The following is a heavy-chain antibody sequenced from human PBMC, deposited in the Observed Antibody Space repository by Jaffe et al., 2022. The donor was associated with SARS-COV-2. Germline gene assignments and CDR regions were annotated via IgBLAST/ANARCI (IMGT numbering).Heavy chain of an antibody. J-gene: IGHJ4*02. CDR2: IKSKTDGGTT. CDR1: GFTFSNAW. V-gene: IGHV3-15*01. D-gene: IGHD3-10*01. Sequence: EVQLVESGGGLVKPGGSLRLSCAASGFTFSNAWMSWVRQAPGKGLEWVGRIKSKTDGGTTDYAAPVKGRFTISRDDSKNTLYLQMNSLKTEDTAVYYCTTDGGVLLWFGELSSTTRSDYWGQGTLVTVSS. CDR3: TTDGGVLLWFGELSSTTRSDY.